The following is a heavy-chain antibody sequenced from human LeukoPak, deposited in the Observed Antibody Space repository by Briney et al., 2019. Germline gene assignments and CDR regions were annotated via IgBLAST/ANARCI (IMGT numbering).Heavy chain of an antibody. Sequence: SETLSLTCTVSGGSIRSDYWSWIRQPPGKALECFAYIYYSGTTNSGSTNYNPSLKSRVTISVDTSKSQFTLRVNSVTAADTAVYYCARGRTYATRFDYWGRGTLVTVSS. CDR1: GGSIRSDY. D-gene: IGHD2-2*01. J-gene: IGHJ4*02. V-gene: IGHV4-59*01. CDR2: IYYSGTTNSGST. CDR3: ARGRTYATRFDY.